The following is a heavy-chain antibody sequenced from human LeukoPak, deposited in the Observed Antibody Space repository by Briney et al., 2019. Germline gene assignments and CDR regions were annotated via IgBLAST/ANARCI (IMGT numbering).Heavy chain of an antibody. Sequence: ASVKVSCKASGGTFSSYAISWVRQAPGQGLEWMGWINPNSGGTNYAQKFQGRVTMTRDTSISTAYMELSRLRSDDTAVYYCARTYGGPAHFDYWGQGTLVTVSS. CDR2: INPNSGGT. J-gene: IGHJ4*02. CDR1: GGTFSSYA. V-gene: IGHV1-2*02. D-gene: IGHD4-23*01. CDR3: ARTYGGPAHFDY.